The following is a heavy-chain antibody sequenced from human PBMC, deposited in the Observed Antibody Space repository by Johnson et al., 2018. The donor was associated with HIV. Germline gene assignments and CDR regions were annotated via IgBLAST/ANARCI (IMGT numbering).Heavy chain of an antibody. J-gene: IGHJ3*02. CDR1: GFTFSSYI. V-gene: IGHV3-30-3*01. Sequence: QVQLVESGGGVVQPARPLRLSCAASGFTFSSYIMHWVRQAPGKGLEWVAAILYDGSNKYYADSVKGRFTISRDNSKNTLYLQINSLRAEDTAVYYCARSYSSSWYGAFDIWGQGTMVTVSS. CDR2: ILYDGSNK. D-gene: IGHD6-13*01. CDR3: ARSYSSSWYGAFDI.